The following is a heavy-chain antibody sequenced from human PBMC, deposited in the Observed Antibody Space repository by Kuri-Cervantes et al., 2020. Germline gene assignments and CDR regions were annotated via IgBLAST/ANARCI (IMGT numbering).Heavy chain of an antibody. V-gene: IGHV6-1*01. J-gene: IGHJ4*02. Sequence: SCAISGDSVSSNSAAWNWIRQSPSRGLEWLGRTYYRSKWYNDYAVSVKSRITINPDTSKNQFSLKLTSVTAADTAVYYCAMYYIGGGGRGYWGQGSLVTVSS. CDR3: AMYYIGGGGRGY. D-gene: IGHD3-10*01. CDR1: GDSVSSNSAA. CDR2: TYYRSKWYN.